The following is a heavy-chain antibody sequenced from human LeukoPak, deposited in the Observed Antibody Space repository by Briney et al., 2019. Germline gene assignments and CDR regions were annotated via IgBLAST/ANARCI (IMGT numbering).Heavy chain of an antibody. CDR2: INRDGSVT. V-gene: IGHV3-74*01. J-gene: IGHJ5*02. D-gene: IGHD6-19*01. Sequence: GGSLRLSCAASGFTFSSYWMHWVRQAPGKGLVWVSRINRDGSVTSYADSVQGRFTISRDNSKNTLYLQMNSLRAEDTAVYYCAKDPAIAVAARGNWFDPWGQGTLVTVSS. CDR3: AKDPAIAVAARGNWFDP. CDR1: GFTFSSYW.